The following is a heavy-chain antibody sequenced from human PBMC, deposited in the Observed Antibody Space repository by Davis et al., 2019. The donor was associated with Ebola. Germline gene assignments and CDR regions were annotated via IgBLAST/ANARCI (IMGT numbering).Heavy chain of an antibody. D-gene: IGHD3-10*01. J-gene: IGHJ4*02. V-gene: IGHV3-53*01. CDR1: GFTVSSNY. CDR2: IYIGGST. Sequence: GGSLRLSCAASGFTVSSNYMSWVRQAPGKGLEWVSVIYIGGSTYYADSVKGRFTISRDNSKNTLYLQMNSLRAEDTAVYYCAKLYGSGSYIDYWGQGTLVTVSS. CDR3: AKLYGSGSYIDY.